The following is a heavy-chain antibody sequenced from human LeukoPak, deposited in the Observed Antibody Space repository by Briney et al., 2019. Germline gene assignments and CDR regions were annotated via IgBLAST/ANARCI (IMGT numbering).Heavy chain of an antibody. V-gene: IGHV1-3*01. CDR3: ARGRQYSSSWYYFDY. Sequence: GASVKVSCKASGYTFTSYAMHWVRQAPGQRLEWMGWINAGNGNTKYSQKFQGRVTMTRNTSISTAYMELSSLRSEDTAVYYCARGRQYSSSWYYFDYWGQGTLVTVSS. CDR2: INAGNGNT. J-gene: IGHJ4*02. D-gene: IGHD6-13*01. CDR1: GYTFTSYA.